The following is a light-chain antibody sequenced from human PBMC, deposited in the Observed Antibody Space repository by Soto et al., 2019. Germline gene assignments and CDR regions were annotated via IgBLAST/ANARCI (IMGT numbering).Light chain of an antibody. J-gene: IGKJ4*01. CDR3: QQYNKWPLT. V-gene: IGKV3-15*01. CDR1: QSVSSN. Sequence: EIVMTQSPAPLSVSPGERATLSCRASQSVSSNLAWYQQKPGQAPRLLIYHASTRATGIPARFSGSGSGTEFTLTISSLQSEDFAVYYCQQYNKWPLTFGGGTKVEIK. CDR2: HAS.